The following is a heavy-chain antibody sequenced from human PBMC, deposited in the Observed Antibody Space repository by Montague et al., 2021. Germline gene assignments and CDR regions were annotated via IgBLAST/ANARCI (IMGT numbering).Heavy chain of an antibody. D-gene: IGHD1-26*01. V-gene: IGHV3-23*01. Sequence: SLRLSCAASGFSFNYYAMAWVRQAPGKGLEWVSAISGGGGNTYYADSVKGRFTISRDSSESTVFLQMNSLRVEDSVVYYCAKGPYDDGSYLLHFESWGQGTLVTVSS. CDR2: ISGGGGNT. CDR1: GFSFNYYA. CDR3: AKGPYDDGSYLLHFES. J-gene: IGHJ4*02.